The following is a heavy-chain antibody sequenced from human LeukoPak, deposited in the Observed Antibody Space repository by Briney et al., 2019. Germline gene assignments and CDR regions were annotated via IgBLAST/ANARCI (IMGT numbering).Heavy chain of an antibody. Sequence: VXVSCKASGYTFTSYGISWVRQAPGQGLEXMGWISAYNGNTNYAQKLQGRVTMTTDTSTSTAYMELRSLRSDDTAVYYCARDLGAEDWFDPWGQGTLVTVSS. CDR2: ISAYNGNT. D-gene: IGHD1-26*01. CDR3: ARDLGAEDWFDP. CDR1: GYTFTSYG. V-gene: IGHV1-18*01. J-gene: IGHJ5*02.